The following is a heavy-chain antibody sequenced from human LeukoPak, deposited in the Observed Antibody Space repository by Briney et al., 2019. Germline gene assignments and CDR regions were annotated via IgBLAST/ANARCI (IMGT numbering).Heavy chain of an antibody. CDR1: GGSISSYY. Sequence: SETLSLTCTVSGGSISSYYWSWIRQPPGKGLEWIGYIYYSGSTNYNPSLKSRVTISVDTSKNQFSLKLSSVTAADTAVYYCASIAVAGGGFGAFDIWGQGTMVTVSS. CDR3: ASIAVAGGGFGAFDI. V-gene: IGHV4-59*08. CDR2: IYYSGST. D-gene: IGHD6-19*01. J-gene: IGHJ3*02.